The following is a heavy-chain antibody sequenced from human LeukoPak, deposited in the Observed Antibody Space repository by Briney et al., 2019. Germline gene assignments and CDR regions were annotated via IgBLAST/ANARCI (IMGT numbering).Heavy chain of an antibody. D-gene: IGHD3-22*01. CDR1: GYSISSGYY. CDR2: IYHSGST. Sequence: PSETLSLTCTVSGYSISSGYYWGWIRQPPEKGLEWIGNIYHSGSTYYNPSLKSRVTISLDTSRNQFSLKLSSVTAADTAVYYCARAGRDQRTYYYETGGYYYDYWGQGTLVTVSS. J-gene: IGHJ4*02. CDR3: ARAGRDQRTYYYETGGYYYDY. V-gene: IGHV4-38-2*02.